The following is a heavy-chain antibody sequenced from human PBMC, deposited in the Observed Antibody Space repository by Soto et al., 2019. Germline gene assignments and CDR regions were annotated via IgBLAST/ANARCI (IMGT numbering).Heavy chain of an antibody. CDR1: GGSLSTNP. CDR2: TGSGTGPG. CDR3: ARRDRGGFYRFFDS. D-gene: IGHD2-15*01. Sequence: GASVKVSCKASGGSLSTNPISWVRQAPGQGLEWMGGTGSGTGPGNHAQKFQGRLTVTADKSTSTVYMELTNLSSEDTAVYYCARRDRGGFYRFFDSWGQGTLVTVSS. J-gene: IGHJ4*02. V-gene: IGHV1-69*06.